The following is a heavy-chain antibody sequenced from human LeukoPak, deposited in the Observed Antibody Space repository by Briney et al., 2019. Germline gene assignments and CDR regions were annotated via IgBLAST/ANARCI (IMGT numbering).Heavy chain of an antibody. V-gene: IGHV4-39*07. CDR1: GGSISSSYYY. CDR3: ARDRGGYGSIDY. Sequence: PSETLSLTCTVSGGSISSSYYYWGWIRQPPGKGLEWIGSIYYSGSTYYNPSLKSRVTISVDTSKNQFSLKLRSVTAADTAVYYCARDRGGYGSIDYWGQGTLVTVSS. D-gene: IGHD3-10*01. J-gene: IGHJ4*02. CDR2: IYYSGST.